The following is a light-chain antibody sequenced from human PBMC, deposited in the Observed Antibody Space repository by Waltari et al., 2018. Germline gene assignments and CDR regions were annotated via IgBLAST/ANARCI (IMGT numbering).Light chain of an antibody. J-gene: IGKJ4*01. CDR1: QSVLYSSKNRNS. Sequence: DIVMTQSPDSLAVSLGERATINCKSSQSVLYSSKNRNSVTWYQQKSGQPPKLRIYWASIRESGVPVRFSGSGSGTEFTLTISSLQAEDVAVYYCQQYYTTPRTFGGGTKVEIK. CDR2: WAS. V-gene: IGKV4-1*01. CDR3: QQYYTTPRT.